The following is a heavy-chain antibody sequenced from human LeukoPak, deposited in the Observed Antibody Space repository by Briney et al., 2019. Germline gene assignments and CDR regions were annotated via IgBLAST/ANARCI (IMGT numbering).Heavy chain of an antibody. Sequence: GGSLRLSCAASGFTFSSYTMSWVRQAPGKGLEWVSAISGSGKTTFYADSVKGRFTISRDNSKNTLYLQMNSLRAEDTAVYYCAKSLLERLLYGAHGYWGQGTLVTVSS. V-gene: IGHV3-23*01. CDR2: ISGSGKTT. D-gene: IGHD2-2*02. CDR1: GFTFSSYT. J-gene: IGHJ4*02. CDR3: AKSLLERLLYGAHGY.